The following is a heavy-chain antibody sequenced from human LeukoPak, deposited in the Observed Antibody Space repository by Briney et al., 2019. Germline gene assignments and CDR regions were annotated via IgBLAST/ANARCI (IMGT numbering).Heavy chain of an antibody. J-gene: IGHJ4*02. D-gene: IGHD5-24*01. CDR3: ARVLRDGYGFDY. CDR1: GFTFGEYV. CDR2: IRSKAYGGTT. V-gene: IGHV3-49*03. Sequence: GGSLRLSCTVSGFTFGEYVMSWFRQAPGKGLEWVGFIRSKAYGGTTEYAASVKGRFTISRDDSKSIVYLQMNSLKTEDTAVYYCARVLRDGYGFDYWGQGTLVTVSS.